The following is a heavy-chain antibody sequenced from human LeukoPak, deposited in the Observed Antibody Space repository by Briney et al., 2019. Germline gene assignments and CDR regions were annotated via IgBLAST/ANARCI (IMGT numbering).Heavy chain of an antibody. CDR3: ARDGTSSTSYTDAFDI. CDR1: GFTFSSYS. Sequence: GGSLRLSCAASGFTFSSYSMNWVRQAPGKGLEWVSSISSSSSYIYYADSVKGRFTISRDNAKNSLYLQMNSLRAEDTAVYYCARDGTSSTSYTDAFDIWGQGTPVTVSS. CDR2: ISSSSSYI. V-gene: IGHV3-21*01. D-gene: IGHD2-2*01. J-gene: IGHJ4*02.